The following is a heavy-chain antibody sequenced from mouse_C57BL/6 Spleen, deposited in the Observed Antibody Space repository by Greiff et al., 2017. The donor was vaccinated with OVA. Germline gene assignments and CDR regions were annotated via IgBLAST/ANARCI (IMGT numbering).Heavy chain of an antibody. V-gene: IGHV1-82*01. D-gene: IGHD1-1*01. Sequence: QVQLQQSGPELVKPGASVKISCKASGYAFSSSWMNWVKQRPGKGLEWIGRIYPGDGDTNYNGKFKGKATLTADKSSSTAYMQLSSLTSEDSAVYFCARGGGSSDWYFDVWGKGTTVTVSS. CDR2: IYPGDGDT. CDR3: ARGGGSSDWYFDV. J-gene: IGHJ1*03. CDR1: GYAFSSSW.